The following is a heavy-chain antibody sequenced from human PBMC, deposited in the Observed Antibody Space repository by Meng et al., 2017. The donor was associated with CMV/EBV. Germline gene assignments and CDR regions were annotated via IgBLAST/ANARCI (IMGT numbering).Heavy chain of an antibody. J-gene: IGHJ4*02. Sequence: AGSLRLSCAASGPTFSSYWTHWVRQAPGKGLVWVSRINSDGSSTSYADSVKGRFTISRDNAKNTLYLQMNSLRAEDTAVYYCASDALYCGGVCYSDYWGQGTLVTVSS. D-gene: IGHD2-21*01. V-gene: IGHV3-74*01. CDR1: GPTFSSYW. CDR2: INSDGSST. CDR3: ASDALYCGGVCYSDY.